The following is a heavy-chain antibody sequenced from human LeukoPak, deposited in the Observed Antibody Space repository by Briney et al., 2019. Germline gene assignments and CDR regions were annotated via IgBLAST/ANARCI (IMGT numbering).Heavy chain of an antibody. D-gene: IGHD7-27*01. CDR3: ARDRSSWGLDC. J-gene: IGHJ4*02. CDR2: IYYSGTT. V-gene: IGHV4-31*03. CDR1: GVSISSGGYY. Sequence: SETLSLTCTVSGVSISSGGYYWSWIRQHPGKSLEWIGYIYYSGTTYYNPSLKSRVTISVDTSKNLFSLKLTSLTAADTAVYYCARDRSSWGLDCWGQGTLVTVSS.